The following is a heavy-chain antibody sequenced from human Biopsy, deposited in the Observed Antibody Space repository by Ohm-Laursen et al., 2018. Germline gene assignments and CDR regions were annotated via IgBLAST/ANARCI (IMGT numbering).Heavy chain of an antibody. D-gene: IGHD2-2*01. V-gene: IGHV1-2*02. CDR1: GGTFSNYG. CDR3: ARDRPSVPTYAVF. J-gene: IGHJ4*02. CDR2: INCKTGAT. Sequence: GASVKVSCKAPGGTFSNYGVNWVRQAPGQGLEWLGYINCKTGATNYAQKIQGTVTMTRDTSISTAYLALGSLRSADTAIYYCARDRPSVPTYAVFWGQGSLVTVSS.